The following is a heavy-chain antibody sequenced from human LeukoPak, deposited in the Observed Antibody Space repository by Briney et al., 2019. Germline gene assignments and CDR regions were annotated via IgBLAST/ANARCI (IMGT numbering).Heavy chain of an antibody. CDR3: ARNGIAVTGIDS. CDR1: GYSFTSYW. J-gene: IGHJ4*02. V-gene: IGHV5-51*01. Sequence: GESLKISCRGSGYSFTSYWIGWVRQMPGKGLEWMGIIYPVDSNTRYSPSFQGQVTISADKSITTAFLQWSSLKASDTAMYYCARNGIAVTGIDSWGQGTLVTVSS. CDR2: IYPVDSNT. D-gene: IGHD6-13*01.